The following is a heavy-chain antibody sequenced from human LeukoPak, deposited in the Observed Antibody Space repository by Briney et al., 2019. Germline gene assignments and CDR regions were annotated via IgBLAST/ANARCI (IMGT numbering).Heavy chain of an antibody. CDR2: INPNSGGT. D-gene: IGHD2-2*01. V-gene: IGHV1-2*02. J-gene: IGHJ4*02. CDR1: GYTFTGYY. CDR3: ARGGNIVVVPAAMDLDY. Sequence: ASVKVSCKASGYTFTGYYIHWVRQAPGQGLEWMGWINPNSGGTDYAQKFQGRVTTTRDTSISTACMELSRLTSDDTAVYYCARGGNIVVVPAAMDLDYWGQGTLVTVSS.